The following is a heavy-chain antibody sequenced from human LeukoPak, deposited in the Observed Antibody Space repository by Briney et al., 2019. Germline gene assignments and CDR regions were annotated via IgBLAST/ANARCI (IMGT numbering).Heavy chain of an antibody. J-gene: IGHJ6*03. V-gene: IGHV3-11*01. CDR1: GFTFSDYY. Sequence: GGSLRLSCAASGFTFSDYYMIWIRQAPGKGLEWVSYISSSGSTIYYADSVKGRFTISRDNAKNSLYLQMNSLRAEDTAVYYCARDQAAPGYYYYYYMDVWGKGTSVTVSS. CDR2: ISSSGSTI. CDR3: ARDQAAPGYYYYYYMDV. D-gene: IGHD6-13*01.